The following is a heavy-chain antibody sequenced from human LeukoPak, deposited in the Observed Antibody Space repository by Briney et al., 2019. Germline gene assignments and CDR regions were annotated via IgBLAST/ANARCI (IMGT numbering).Heavy chain of an antibody. CDR2: ISSSSSTI. V-gene: IGHV3-48*01. D-gene: IGHD6-25*01. CDR3: ARDSPAAN. J-gene: IGHJ4*02. Sequence: PGESLRLSCAASGFTFSRFSMNWVRQAPARGLEWVSYISSSSSTIYYADSVKGRFTISRDNAKKSLYLQMNSLRAEDTAVYYCARDSPAANWGQGTLVTVSS. CDR1: GFTFSRFS.